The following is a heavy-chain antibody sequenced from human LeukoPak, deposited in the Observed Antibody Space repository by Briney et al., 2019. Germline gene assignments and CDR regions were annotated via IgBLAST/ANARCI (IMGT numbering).Heavy chain of an antibody. J-gene: IGHJ6*02. D-gene: IGHD3-10*01. V-gene: IGHV3-23*01. Sequence: PGGSLRLSGAASGFTFSSYAMSWVRQAPGKGLEWVSAISGSGGSTYYADSVKGRFTISRDNSKNTLYLQMNSLRAEDTAVYYCAKDTLPPYYGSGSPYYYYGMDVWGQGTTVTVSS. CDR2: ISGSGGST. CDR3: AKDTLPPYYGSGSPYYYYGMDV. CDR1: GFTFSSYA.